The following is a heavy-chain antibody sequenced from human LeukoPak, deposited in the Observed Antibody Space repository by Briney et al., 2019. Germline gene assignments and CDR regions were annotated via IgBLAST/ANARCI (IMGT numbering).Heavy chain of an antibody. CDR3: AKSGGYNTGVYYYGMDV. J-gene: IGHJ6*02. Sequence: GGSLRLSCAASGFTFSSYRMNWVRQAPGKGLEWVSCISSSSSTIYYADSVKGRFTISRDNAKNSLYLQMNSLRAEDTAVYYCAKSGGYNTGVYYYGMDVWGQGTTVTVSS. D-gene: IGHD5-24*01. CDR1: GFTFSSYR. V-gene: IGHV3-48*01. CDR2: ISSSSSTI.